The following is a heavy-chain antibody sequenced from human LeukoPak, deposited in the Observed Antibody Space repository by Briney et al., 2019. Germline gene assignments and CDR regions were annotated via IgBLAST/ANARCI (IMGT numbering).Heavy chain of an antibody. CDR1: GGSISSSSYY. D-gene: IGHD6-19*01. CDR2: IYYSGST. Sequence: SETLSLTCTVSGGSISSSSYYWGWIRQPPGKGLEWIRSIYYSGSTYYNPSLKSRVTISVDTSKNQFSLKLSSVTAADTAVYYCAKGPAVAGTVSFDYWGQGTLVTVSS. CDR3: AKGPAVAGTVSFDY. V-gene: IGHV4-39*07. J-gene: IGHJ4*02.